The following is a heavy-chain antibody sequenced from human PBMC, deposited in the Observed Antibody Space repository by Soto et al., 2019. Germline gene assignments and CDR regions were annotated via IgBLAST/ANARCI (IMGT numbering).Heavy chain of an antibody. Sequence: GASVKVSCKASGYTFTSYGINWVRQAPGQGLEWMGWINPNSGGTNYAQKFQGWVTMTRDTSISTAYMELSRLRSDDTAVYYCARGSGSLTYYYYYGMDVWGQGTTVTVSS. CDR1: GYTFTSYG. D-gene: IGHD1-26*01. V-gene: IGHV1-2*04. J-gene: IGHJ6*02. CDR2: INPNSGGT. CDR3: ARGSGSLTYYYYYGMDV.